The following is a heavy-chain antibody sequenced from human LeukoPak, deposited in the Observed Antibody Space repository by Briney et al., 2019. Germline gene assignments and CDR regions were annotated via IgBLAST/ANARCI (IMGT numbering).Heavy chain of an antibody. CDR1: GFIISHYG. CDR3: AKDAQRGFDYSNSLEY. V-gene: IGHV3-33*06. CDR2: IWHDGSSK. J-gene: IGHJ4*02. D-gene: IGHD4-11*01. Sequence: GGSLRLSCAASGFIISHYGMHWVRQAPGKGLEWVAVIWHDGSSKYYADSVKGRFTISRDNSENTVYLQMNSLRAEDTAVYYCAKDAQRGFDYSNSLEYWGQGDLVTVSS.